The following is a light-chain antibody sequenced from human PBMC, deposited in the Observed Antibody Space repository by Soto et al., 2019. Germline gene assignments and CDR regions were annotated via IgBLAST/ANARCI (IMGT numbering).Light chain of an antibody. CDR3: HQYNSYPWT. V-gene: IGKV1-5*01. J-gene: IGKJ1*01. CDR2: DVS. Sequence: DIQMTQSPSTLSASVGDRVTITCRASQSFSSWLAWYQQRPGKAPNLLIHDVSSLESGVPSRFSGSGSGTEFTLTISSLQPDDFATYFCHQYNSYPWTFGQGTKVELK. CDR1: QSFSSW.